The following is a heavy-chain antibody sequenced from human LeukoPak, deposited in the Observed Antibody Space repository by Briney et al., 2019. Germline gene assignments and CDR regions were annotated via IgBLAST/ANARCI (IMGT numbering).Heavy chain of an antibody. CDR1: GYTFTSYG. CDR3: ARGVVRGVILYPYFDY. V-gene: IGHV1-18*01. Sequence: GASVKVSCKASGYTFTSYGISWVRQAPGQGLEWMGWISAYNGNTNYAQKLQGRVTMTTDTSTSTAYMELRSLRSDDTAVYYCARGVVRGVILYPYFDYWGQGTLVTVSS. J-gene: IGHJ4*02. CDR2: ISAYNGNT. D-gene: IGHD3-10*02.